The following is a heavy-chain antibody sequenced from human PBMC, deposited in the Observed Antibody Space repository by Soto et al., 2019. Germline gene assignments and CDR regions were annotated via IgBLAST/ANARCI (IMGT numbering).Heavy chain of an antibody. J-gene: IGHJ6*02. CDR1: GFTLSTYS. Sequence: GGSLRLSCEVSGFTLSTYSMNWVRQAPGKGLEWVSFITSSGSTTYYADSVKGRFTVSRDNVKNSLFLQMNSLRDEDTAVYYCARVAIASGGVIAVTYALDVWGQGTTVTISS. CDR2: ITSSGSTT. CDR3: ARVAIASGGVIAVTYALDV. D-gene: IGHD3-16*02. V-gene: IGHV3-48*02.